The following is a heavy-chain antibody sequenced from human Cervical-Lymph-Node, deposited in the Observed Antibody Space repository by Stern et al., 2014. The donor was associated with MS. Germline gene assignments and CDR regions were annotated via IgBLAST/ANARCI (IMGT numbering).Heavy chain of an antibody. CDR2: ISYDGRDK. CDR3: AKGGSGSYLD. CDR1: GFVFRRYA. Sequence: VQLVASGGGVVQPGRSLRLSCAASGFVFRRYALHWVRQAPGKGPEWVSLISYDGRDKYYTDSVKGRFTVSRDNSNNTVDLEMNSLRLEDTAVYYCAKGGSGSYLDWGQGSLVTVSS. V-gene: IGHV3-30*04. J-gene: IGHJ4*02. D-gene: IGHD1-26*01.